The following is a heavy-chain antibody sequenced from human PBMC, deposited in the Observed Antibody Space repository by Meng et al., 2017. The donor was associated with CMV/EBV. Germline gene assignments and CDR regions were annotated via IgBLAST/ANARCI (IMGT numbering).Heavy chain of an antibody. CDR2: ISGGST. J-gene: IGHJ5*02. Sequence: GGSLRLSCAASGFTVSSNEMSWVRQAPGKGLEWVSSISGGSTYYADSRKGRFTISRDNSKNTLHLQMNSLRAEDTAVYYCARSGYCSSTSCYEGWFDPWGQGTLVTVSS. CDR1: GFTVSSNE. D-gene: IGHD2-2*01. CDR3: ARSGYCSSTSCYEGWFDP. V-gene: IGHV3-38-3*01.